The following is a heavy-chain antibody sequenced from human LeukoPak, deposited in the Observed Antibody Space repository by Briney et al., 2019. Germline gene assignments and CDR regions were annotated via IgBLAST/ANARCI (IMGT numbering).Heavy chain of an antibody. J-gene: IGHJ6*02. Sequence: SVKVSCRASGGTFSSYAISWVRQAPGQGLEWMGRIIPILGIANYAQKFQGRVTITADKSTSTAYMELSSLRSEDTAVYYCARDLYYGMDVWGQGTTVTVSS. CDR3: ARDLYYGMDV. CDR1: GGTFSSYA. V-gene: IGHV1-69*04. CDR2: IIPILGIA.